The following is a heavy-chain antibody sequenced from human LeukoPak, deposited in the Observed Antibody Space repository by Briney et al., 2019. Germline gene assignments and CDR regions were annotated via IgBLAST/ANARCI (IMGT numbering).Heavy chain of an antibody. CDR1: GYTFTSYY. CDR2: INPSGGST. V-gene: IGHV1-46*01. Sequence: ASVKVSCKASGYTFTSYYMHWVRQAPGQGLEWMGIINPSGGSTSYAQKFQGRVTMTRDTSTSTVYMELSSLRSEDTAVYYCAVLLLFGYSGYETNDYWGQGTLVTVSS. J-gene: IGHJ4*02. D-gene: IGHD5-12*01. CDR3: AVLLLFGYSGYETNDY.